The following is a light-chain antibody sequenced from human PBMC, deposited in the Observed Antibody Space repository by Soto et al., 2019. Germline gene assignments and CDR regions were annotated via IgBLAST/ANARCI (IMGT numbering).Light chain of an antibody. Sequence: EIVFTQSPDTLSAFPGDRVTLSSRASQYINTRLAWYQHRPGQSPRLLIYQTSLRAAGIPARFSASGSGTDFTLTISDVQPEDFALYYCHQRQSWPRTFGQGTKVDIK. CDR1: QYINTR. CDR2: QTS. CDR3: HQRQSWPRT. J-gene: IGKJ1*01. V-gene: IGKV3-11*01.